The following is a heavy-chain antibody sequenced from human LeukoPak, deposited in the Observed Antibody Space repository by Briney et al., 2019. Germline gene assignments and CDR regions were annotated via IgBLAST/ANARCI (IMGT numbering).Heavy chain of an antibody. V-gene: IGHV4-34*01. Sequence: SETLSLTCAVYGGSFSGYYWSWIRQPPAKGLEWIGEINHSGSTNHNPSLKSRVTISLDTSKNQFSLKLSSVTAADTAVYYCARGVVAAAGRTFDFWGQGTLVTVSS. CDR1: GGSFSGYY. CDR2: INHSGST. J-gene: IGHJ4*02. CDR3: ARGVVAAAGRTFDF. D-gene: IGHD6-13*01.